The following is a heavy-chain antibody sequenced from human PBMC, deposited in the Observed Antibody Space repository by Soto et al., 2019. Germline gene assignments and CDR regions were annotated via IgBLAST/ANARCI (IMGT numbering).Heavy chain of an antibody. V-gene: IGHV4-39*01. D-gene: IGHD3-9*01. CDR2: IYDSGST. Sequence: SETLSLTCTVSGDSISTTSYYWAWIRQPPGKGLEWIGSIYDSGSTYYNPSLESRVTISVGTSKKQFSLKLSSVTAADTAVYYCARCVGRYDFLTGYLYYFDYWGQGALVT. CDR1: GDSISTTSYY. J-gene: IGHJ4*02. CDR3: ARCVGRYDFLTGYLYYFDY.